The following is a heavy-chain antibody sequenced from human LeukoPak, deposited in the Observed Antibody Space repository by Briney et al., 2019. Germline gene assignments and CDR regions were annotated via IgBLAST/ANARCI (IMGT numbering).Heavy chain of an antibody. Sequence: PGGSLRLSRAASGFTVSSSYMTWVRQAPGKGLEWLSVMYSGGNTYYAASVEGRFTISRDNSKNTVYLQMNSLRAEDTAVYFCARGGPGVFAYWGQGTLVTVSS. D-gene: IGHD3-10*01. J-gene: IGHJ4*02. V-gene: IGHV3-53*01. CDR2: MYSGGNT. CDR3: ARGGPGVFAY. CDR1: GFTVSSSY.